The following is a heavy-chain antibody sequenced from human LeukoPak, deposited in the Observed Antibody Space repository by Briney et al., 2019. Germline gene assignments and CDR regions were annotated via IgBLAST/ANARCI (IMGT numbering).Heavy chain of an antibody. CDR1: GGSISSYY. Sequence: PSETLSLTCTVSGGSISSYYWNWIRQPPGKGLEWIGYIYYSGSTNYNPSLKSRVTISVDKSKNQFSLKLSSVTAADTAVYYCARGYYDSSGYYYYYYYYMDVWGKGTTVTISS. CDR2: IYYSGST. CDR3: ARGYYDSSGYYYYYYYYMDV. D-gene: IGHD3-22*01. J-gene: IGHJ6*03. V-gene: IGHV4-59*12.